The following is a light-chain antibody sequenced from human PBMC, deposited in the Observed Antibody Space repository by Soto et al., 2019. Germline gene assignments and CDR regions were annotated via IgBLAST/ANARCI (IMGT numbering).Light chain of an antibody. CDR1: TSNLGAGYD. J-gene: IGLJ3*02. Sequence: QSVLTQPPSVSGAPGQRVTLSCTGNTSNLGAGYDVHWYQQLPGAAPKLVIFGNRNRPSGVPERFSGSKSGTSASLAITGLQAEDEVVFYYKAYDYSLTAAVFGGGTKLTAL. V-gene: IGLV1-40*01. CDR2: GNR. CDR3: KAYDYSLTAAV.